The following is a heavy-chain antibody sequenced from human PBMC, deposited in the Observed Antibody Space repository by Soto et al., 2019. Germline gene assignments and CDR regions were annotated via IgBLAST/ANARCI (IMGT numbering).Heavy chain of an antibody. J-gene: IGHJ5*02. CDR3: AKNSGWFNT. CDR2: IDGSGGTT. V-gene: IGHV3-23*01. D-gene: IGHD3-10*01. CDR1: GSPFSSTD. Sequence: GGSLRLSCAASGSPFSSTDMTWVRQAPGKGLEWVSTIDGSGGTTYYADSVKGRFTISRDNSINTVFLQMNSLRADDTALYFCAKNSGWFNTWGQGALVTVSS.